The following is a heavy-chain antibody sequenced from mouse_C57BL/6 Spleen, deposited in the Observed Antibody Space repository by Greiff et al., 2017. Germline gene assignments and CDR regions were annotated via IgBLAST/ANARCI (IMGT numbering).Heavy chain of an antibody. CDR3: ARPYYGSKTHFAY. CDR2: IDPYDSYT. CDR1: GYTFTSYW. V-gene: IGHV1-50*01. Sequence: QVQLQHPGAELVKPGASVKLSCKASGYTFTSYWMQWVKQRPGQGLEWIGEIDPYDSYTNYNQKFKGKATFTVDTSSSTAYMQLRSLTSEDSAVYYCARPYYGSKTHFAYWGQGTLVTVSA. J-gene: IGHJ3*01. D-gene: IGHD1-1*01.